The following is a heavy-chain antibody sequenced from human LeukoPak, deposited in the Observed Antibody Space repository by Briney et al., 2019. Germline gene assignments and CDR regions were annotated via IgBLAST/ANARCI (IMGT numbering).Heavy chain of an antibody. CDR1: GFTISSYG. Sequence: PGRSLRLSCAASGFTISSYGMHWVRQAPGKGLEWVAVIWYDGSNKYYADSVKGRFTISRDNSKNTLYLQMNSLRAEDTAVYYCAKDCSGGSCFDYWGQGTLVTVSS. CDR3: AKDCSGGSCFDY. J-gene: IGHJ4*02. V-gene: IGHV3-33*06. D-gene: IGHD2-15*01. CDR2: IWYDGSNK.